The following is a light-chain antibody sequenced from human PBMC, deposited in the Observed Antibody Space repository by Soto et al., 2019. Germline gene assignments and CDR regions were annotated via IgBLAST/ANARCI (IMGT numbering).Light chain of an antibody. Sequence: QSVLTQPASVSGSPGQSITISCTGSSSDIGGYNYFYWYQQHPGNAPILLIFDVSNQPSGVSNRFSGSKSGNTAALTISVLQAEDEADYYCSSYTSNSAGVFGGRTKLNVL. J-gene: IGLJ3*02. CDR1: SSDIGGYNY. V-gene: IGLV2-14*01. CDR3: SSYTSNSAGV. CDR2: DVS.